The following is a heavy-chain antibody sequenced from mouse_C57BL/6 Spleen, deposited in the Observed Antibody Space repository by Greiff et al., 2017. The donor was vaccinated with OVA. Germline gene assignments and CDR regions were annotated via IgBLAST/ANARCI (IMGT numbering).Heavy chain of an antibody. D-gene: IGHD1-1*01. CDR1: GFTFSSYA. CDR2: ISDGGSYT. J-gene: IGHJ2*01. CDR3: ARVGYYSGSILYYFDY. Sequence: EVKVVDSGGGLVKPGGSLKLSCAASGFTFSSYAMSWVRQTPEKRLEWVATISDGGSYTYYQDNVKGRFTISRDNAKNNLYLQMSHLKSEDTAMYYCARVGYYSGSILYYFDYWGQGTTLTVSS. V-gene: IGHV5-4*03.